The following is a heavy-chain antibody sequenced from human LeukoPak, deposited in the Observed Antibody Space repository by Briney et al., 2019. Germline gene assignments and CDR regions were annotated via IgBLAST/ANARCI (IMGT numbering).Heavy chain of an antibody. J-gene: IGHJ4*02. CDR1: GFTLSDYA. CDR3: ARDLELYSGPYSVGY. CDR2: ISTSSGYI. D-gene: IGHD1-26*01. V-gene: IGHV3-21*01. Sequence: GGSLRLSCAASGFTLSDYAMNWVRQAPGKGLEWVSSISTSSGYIYYADSVKGRITISRDNAQSSLYLQMNSLRAEDTAVYYCARDLELYSGPYSVGYWGQGTLVTVSS.